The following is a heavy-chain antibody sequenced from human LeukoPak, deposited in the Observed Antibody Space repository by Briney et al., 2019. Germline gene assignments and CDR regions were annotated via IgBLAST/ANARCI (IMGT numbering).Heavy chain of an antibody. D-gene: IGHD3-10*01. J-gene: IGHJ4*02. Sequence: ASVKVSCKASGYTFTSYGISWVRQAPGQGPEWMGWISAYNGNTNYAQKLQGRVTMTTDASTSTAYMELSRLRSDDTAVYYCARDSGERGSGSYLIAYWGQGTLVTVSS. CDR3: ARDSGERGSGSYLIAY. CDR2: ISAYNGNT. V-gene: IGHV1-18*01. CDR1: GYTFTSYG.